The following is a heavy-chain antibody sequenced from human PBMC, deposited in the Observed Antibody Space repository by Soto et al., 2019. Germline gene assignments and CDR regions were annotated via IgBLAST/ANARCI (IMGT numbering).Heavy chain of an antibody. D-gene: IGHD2-21*02. Sequence: XXTLSLTFTVSGGSIRSYYWRWILQPPGKGLEWIGYIYYSGSTNYNPSLKSRVTISVDTSKNQFSLKLSSVTAADTAVYYCARVECGGDCYLDYWGQGTLVTVSS. CDR3: ARVECGGDCYLDY. V-gene: IGHV4-59*01. CDR1: GGSIRSYY. J-gene: IGHJ4*02. CDR2: IYYSGST.